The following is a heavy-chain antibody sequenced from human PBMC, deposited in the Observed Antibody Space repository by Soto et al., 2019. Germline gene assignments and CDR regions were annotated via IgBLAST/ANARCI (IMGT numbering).Heavy chain of an antibody. D-gene: IGHD6-13*01. V-gene: IGHV3-30*04. Sequence: QVQVVESGGGVVQPGRSLRLSCAASGFTFRNDAIHWVRQAPGKGLEWVAVISYDGRNEYYANSVRGRFTISRENSKNALFLQMNSLRAEDTAVYYCAKGAGYSSTWTASWGQGTPVTVSS. CDR1: GFTFRNDA. CDR3: AKGAGYSSTWTAS. CDR2: ISYDGRNE. J-gene: IGHJ5*02.